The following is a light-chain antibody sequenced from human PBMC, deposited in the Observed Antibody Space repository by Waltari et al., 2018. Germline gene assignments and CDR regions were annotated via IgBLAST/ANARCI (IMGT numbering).Light chain of an antibody. J-gene: IGLJ2*01. V-gene: IGLV2-11*01. CDR2: DVH. Sequence: QSALTQPRAVSGSPGQSVTLSCTGTSSDVGGYHYVSWYQPHPGKAPKLMIYDVHKWPSGVPDRFSGSKSGNTASLTISGLQADDEADYYCCSYAGTYSLVFGGGTKLTVL. CDR1: SSDVGGYHY. CDR3: CSYAGTYSLV.